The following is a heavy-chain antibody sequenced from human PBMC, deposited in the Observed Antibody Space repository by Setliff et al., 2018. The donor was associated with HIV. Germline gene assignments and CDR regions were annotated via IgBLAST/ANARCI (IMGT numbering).Heavy chain of an antibody. Sequence: PGGSLRLSCEASGFTFSTYSMNWVRQAPGKGLEWDSSISSSSRSKYYADSVKGRFTISRDNAKNSLYLQMNSLTAEDTAVYYCARDVSWRVRTYIDYWGQGALVTVSS. CDR2: ISSSSRSK. D-gene: IGHD3-3*01. CDR1: GFTFSTYS. J-gene: IGHJ4*02. V-gene: IGHV3-21*01. CDR3: ARDVSWRVRTYIDY.